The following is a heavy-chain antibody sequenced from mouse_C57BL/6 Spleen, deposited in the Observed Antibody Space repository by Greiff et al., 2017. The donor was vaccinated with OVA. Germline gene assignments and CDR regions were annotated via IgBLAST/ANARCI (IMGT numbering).Heavy chain of an antibody. V-gene: IGHV5-17*01. J-gene: IGHJ2*01. CDR1: GFTFSDYG. CDR2: ISSGSSTI. Sequence: DVMLVESGGGLVKPGGSLKLSCAASGFTFSDYGMHWVRQAPEKGLEWVAYISSGSSTIYYADTVKGRFTISRDNAKNTLFLQMTGLRSEDTAMYYCARPGFDYWGQGTTLTVSS. CDR3: ARPGFDY.